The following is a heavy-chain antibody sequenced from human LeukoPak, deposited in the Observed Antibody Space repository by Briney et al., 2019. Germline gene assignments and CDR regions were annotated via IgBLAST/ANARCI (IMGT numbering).Heavy chain of an antibody. CDR1: GFTFSSYA. CDR3: AREKYYYDSSGNQPINDY. Sequence: PGGSLRLSCAASGFTFSSYAMSWVRQAPGKGLEWVSSISGSSSDIYYADSVKGRFTISRDNAKNSLYLQMNSLRAEDTAVYYCAREKYYYDSSGNQPINDYWGQGTLVTVSS. CDR2: ISGSSSDI. J-gene: IGHJ4*02. D-gene: IGHD3-22*01. V-gene: IGHV3-21*01.